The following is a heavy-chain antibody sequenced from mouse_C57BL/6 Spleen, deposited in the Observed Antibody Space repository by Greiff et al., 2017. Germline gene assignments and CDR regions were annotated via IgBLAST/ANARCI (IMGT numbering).Heavy chain of an antibody. V-gene: IGHV5-9*01. Sequence: DVKLVESGGGLVKPGGSLKLSCAASGFTFSSYTMSWVRQTPEKRLEWVATISGGGGNTYYPDNVKGRFTISGDNSENTLYLQMSSLRSEDTALYYCARQGGITTVVEAWFADWGQGAMVTVSA. CDR1: GFTFSSYT. J-gene: IGHJ3*01. CDR2: ISGGGGNT. CDR3: ARQGGITTVVEAWFAD. D-gene: IGHD1-1*01.